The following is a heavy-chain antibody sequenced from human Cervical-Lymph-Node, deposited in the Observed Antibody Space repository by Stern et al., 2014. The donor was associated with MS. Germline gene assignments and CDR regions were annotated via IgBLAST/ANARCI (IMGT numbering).Heavy chain of an antibody. Sequence: MQLVESGPEVKKPGSSVKVSCKASGGSFIHYAITWVRQAPGQGTEWMGDISPMFSTSNYAQKFQGEVNITEAKSTTTAYMETNSLTSEDTAVYYCAGPQYAFWGQGTLVIVSS. CDR1: GGSFIHYA. V-gene: IGHV1-69*06. CDR2: ISPMFSTS. J-gene: IGHJ4*02. D-gene: IGHD2-2*01. CDR3: AGPQYAF.